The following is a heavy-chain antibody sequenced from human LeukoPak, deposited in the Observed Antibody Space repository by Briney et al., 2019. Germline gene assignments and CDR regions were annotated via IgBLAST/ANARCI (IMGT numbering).Heavy chain of an antibody. Sequence: SETLSLTCAVSGGSISSGGYSWSWIRQPPGEGLEWIGYIYYSGSTYYNPSLKRRVTISVDTTKNQFSLKPISVTAADPGVSFWARARSYYDSSGYYSLGFVVDFWGQGTLVTVSS. D-gene: IGHD3-22*01. J-gene: IGHJ4*02. V-gene: IGHV4-30-4*07. CDR2: IYYSGST. CDR3: ARARSYYDSSGYYSLGFVVDF. CDR1: GGSISSGGYS.